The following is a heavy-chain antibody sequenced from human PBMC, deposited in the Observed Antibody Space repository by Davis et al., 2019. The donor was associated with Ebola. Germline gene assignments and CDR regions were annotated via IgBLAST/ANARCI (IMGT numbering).Heavy chain of an antibody. D-gene: IGHD5-12*01. Sequence: ASVQVSCKASGYTFTSYGTSWVRQAPGHGLEWMGWISAYNGNTNYAQKLQGRVTMTTDTSTSTAYMELRSLRSDDTAVYYCASGMGYSGYDPPHYYYGMDVWGQGTTVTVSS. V-gene: IGHV1-18*01. CDR3: ASGMGYSGYDPPHYYYGMDV. CDR2: ISAYNGNT. CDR1: GYTFTSYG. J-gene: IGHJ6*02.